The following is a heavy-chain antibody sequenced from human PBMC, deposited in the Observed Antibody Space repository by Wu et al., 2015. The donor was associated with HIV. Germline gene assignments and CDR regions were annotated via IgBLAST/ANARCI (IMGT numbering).Heavy chain of an antibody. V-gene: IGHV1-18*01. CDR3: ARSLGGPTVTTFGVVDYYYYMDV. J-gene: IGHJ6*03. Sequence: QVQLVQSGAEVKKPGASVKVSCKASSYTFTTYGITWVRQAPGQGLEWMGWISAYNGNTNYAQKLQGRVTMTTDTSASTAYMELRSLRSDDTAVYYCARSLGGPTVTTFGVVDYYYYMDVWGKGTTVTVSS. D-gene: IGHD4-17*01. CDR2: ISAYNGNT. CDR1: SYTFTTYG.